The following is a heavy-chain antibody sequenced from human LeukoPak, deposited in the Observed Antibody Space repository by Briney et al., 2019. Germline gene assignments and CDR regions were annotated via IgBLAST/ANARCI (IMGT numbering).Heavy chain of an antibody. CDR1: GYTFTSFA. V-gene: IGHV7-4-1*02. CDR3: ARDKGWELHGGIDY. D-gene: IGHD1-26*01. CDR2: INTNTGNP. Sequence: ASVKVSCRASGYTFTSFAMNWVRQAPGQGLEWMGRINTNTGNPTYAQGFTGRFVFSLDTSVSTAYLQISSLKAEDTAVYYCARDKGWELHGGIDYWGQGTLVTVSS. J-gene: IGHJ4*02.